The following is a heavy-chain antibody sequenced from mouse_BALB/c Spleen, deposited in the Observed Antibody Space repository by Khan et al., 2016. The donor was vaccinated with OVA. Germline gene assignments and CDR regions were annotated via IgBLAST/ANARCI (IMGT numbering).Heavy chain of an antibody. Sequence: EVKLLESGPGLVKPSQSLSLTCTVTGYSITSDYAWNWIRQFPRNKLEWMGYISYSGSTSYNPSLKSRISITRDKSKNTSFLQLNALTTEDTATDFCARSGDEAWFAYWGQGTLVTVSA. J-gene: IGHJ3*01. CDR3: ARSGDEAWFAY. V-gene: IGHV3-2*02. D-gene: IGHD3-3*01. CDR1: GYSITSDYA. CDR2: ISYSGST.